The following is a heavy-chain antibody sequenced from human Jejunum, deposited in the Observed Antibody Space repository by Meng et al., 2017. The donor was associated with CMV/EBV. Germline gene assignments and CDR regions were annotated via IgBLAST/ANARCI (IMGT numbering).Heavy chain of an antibody. CDR1: GFSLSTTTVG. J-gene: IGHJ4*02. CDR3: VKANRWYKYLDY. V-gene: IGHV2-5*04. CDR2: IYWDDDT. Sequence: TFAGFSLSTTTVGVGWVRQPPGKALEWLALIYWDDDTRYSPSLQSRLTITKDTSKNQVVLTMTNMSPVDTGTYYCVKANRWYKYLDYWGQGTLVTVSS. D-gene: IGHD1-1*01.